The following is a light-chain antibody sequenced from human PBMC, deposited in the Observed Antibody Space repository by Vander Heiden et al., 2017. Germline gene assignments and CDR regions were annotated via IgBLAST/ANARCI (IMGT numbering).Light chain of an antibody. J-gene: IGLJ1*01. CDR1: SSDVGGYNY. V-gene: IGLV2-14*03. CDR2: DVR. Sequence: QSALTQPASVSGSPGQSITISCTGTSSDVGGYNYVSWYQQHPGKAPKLMIYDVRNRPSGVSNRFSGSKSGNTASLTISGLQAEDEADYYCSSYTSSSTLGVFGTGTKVTVL. CDR3: SSYTSSSTLGV.